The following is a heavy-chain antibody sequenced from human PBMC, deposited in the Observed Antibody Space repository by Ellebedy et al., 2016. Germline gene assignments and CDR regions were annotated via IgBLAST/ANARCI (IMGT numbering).Heavy chain of an antibody. V-gene: IGHV1-69*13. J-gene: IGHJ6*03. CDR1: GSTFSSYA. CDR3: ASSSGWNGVYLSYYYMDV. Sequence: SVKVSCXASGSTFSSYAISWVRQAPGQGLEWMGGIIPIFGTANYTQKFQGRVTITADESTSTAYMELSSLRSEDTAVYYCASSSGWNGVYLSYYYMDVWGKGTTVTVSS. D-gene: IGHD6-19*01. CDR2: IIPIFGTA.